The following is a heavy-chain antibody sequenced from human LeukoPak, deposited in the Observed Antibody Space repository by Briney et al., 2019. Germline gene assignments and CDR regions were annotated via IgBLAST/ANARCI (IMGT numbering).Heavy chain of an antibody. Sequence: PGGSLRLSCAASGFTFSSYVMHWVRQAPGKGLEWVAVIWFDGKNIHYADSVKGRFTISRDNSKSTLYLQMNSLRAEDTAVYYCAKVGASRGMLAAAGHFDYWGQGTLVTVSS. CDR1: GFTFSSYV. CDR2: IWFDGKNI. J-gene: IGHJ4*02. V-gene: IGHV3-33*06. CDR3: AKVGASRGMLAAAGHFDY. D-gene: IGHD6-13*01.